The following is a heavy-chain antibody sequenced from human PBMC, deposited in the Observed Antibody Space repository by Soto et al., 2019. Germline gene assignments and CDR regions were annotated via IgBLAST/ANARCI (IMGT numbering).Heavy chain of an antibody. D-gene: IGHD3-22*01. V-gene: IGHV1-18*04. CDR2: ISANSGNT. J-gene: IGHJ4*02. Sequence: ASLKVSCKAFGFIFNNYAISWVRQAPGQGLEWMGWISANSGNTNYAQKLQGRVTMTTDTSTSTAYMELRSLRSDDTAVYYCATAGNYDSSGRDFWGQGTLVTVSS. CDR1: GFIFNNYA. CDR3: ATAGNYDSSGRDF.